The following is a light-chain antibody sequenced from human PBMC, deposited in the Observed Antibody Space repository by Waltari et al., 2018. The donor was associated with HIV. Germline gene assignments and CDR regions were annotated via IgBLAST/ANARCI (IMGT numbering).Light chain of an antibody. CDR3: SSHTITRTLV. J-gene: IGLJ2*01. CDR1: VLHIVLSDF. V-gene: IGLV2-14*03. Sequence: QSVLTQPASMSGSPGQSITISCPGSVLHIVLSDFVSWYKQLPNMAPQLIIFGVNRRPSGVNSRFAGSKSGDMASLTISGLQAEDEADYYCSSHTITRTLVFGGGTKLTVL. CDR2: GVN.